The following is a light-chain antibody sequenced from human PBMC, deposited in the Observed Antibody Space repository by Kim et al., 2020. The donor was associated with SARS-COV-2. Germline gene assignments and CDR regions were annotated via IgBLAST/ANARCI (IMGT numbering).Light chain of an antibody. CDR3: QQYSASPIT. CDR1: QSFSSSY. J-gene: IGKJ5*01. V-gene: IGKV3-20*01. CDR2: GAS. Sequence: SPGQRATLSCSASQSFSSSYVALYQQKPGQATRLLIYGASTRAIGILDRFSGSGSGTDFTLTISSLEPEDFAVYLCQQYSASPITFGQGTRLEIK.